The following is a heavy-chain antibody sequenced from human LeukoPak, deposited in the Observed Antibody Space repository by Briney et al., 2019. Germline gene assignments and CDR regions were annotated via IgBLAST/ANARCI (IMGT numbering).Heavy chain of an antibody. CDR3: ARAAFYRFDY. Sequence: PSETLSLTCTVSGSSIGGYYGSWIRQPPGKGLEWIGYIYYSGSANYNPSLKSRVTISVDTSKNQFSLKLNSVTAADTAVYYCARAAFYRFDYWGQGTLVTVSS. CDR2: IYYSGSA. D-gene: IGHD2/OR15-2a*01. J-gene: IGHJ4*02. V-gene: IGHV4-59*01. CDR1: GSSIGGYY.